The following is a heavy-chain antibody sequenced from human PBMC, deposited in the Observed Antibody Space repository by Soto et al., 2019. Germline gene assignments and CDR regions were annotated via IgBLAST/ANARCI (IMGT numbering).Heavy chain of an antibody. Sequence: PGESLKISCKASGYIFIDYWIGWVRQMPGKGLEWMGIVYPGDSDTRYSPSFQGQVTISADKSISTAYLQWSSLKASDTAMYYCARSQQRIFGVVSWYYYYGMDVWGQGTTVTSP. V-gene: IGHV5-51*01. J-gene: IGHJ6*02. D-gene: IGHD3-3*01. CDR1: GYIFIDYW. CDR3: ARSQQRIFGVVSWYYYYGMDV. CDR2: VYPGDSDT.